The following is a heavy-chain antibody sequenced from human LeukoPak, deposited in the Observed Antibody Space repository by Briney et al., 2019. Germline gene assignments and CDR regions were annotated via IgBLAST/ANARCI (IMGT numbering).Heavy chain of an antibody. D-gene: IGHD3-10*01. V-gene: IGHV3-7*01. CDR1: GFTFSSYL. CDR3: ARAIYGSGSFYYCYYMDV. CDR2: IKQDGSEK. J-gene: IGHJ6*03. Sequence: PGGSLRLSCAASGFTFSSYLMSWVRQAPGKGLEWVANIKQDGSEKYYVDSVKGRFTISRDNAKNSLYLQMNSLRAEDTAVYYCARAIYGSGSFYYCYYMDVWGKGTTVTVSS.